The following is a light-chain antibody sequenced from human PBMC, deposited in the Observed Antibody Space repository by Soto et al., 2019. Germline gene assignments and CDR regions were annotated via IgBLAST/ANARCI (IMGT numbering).Light chain of an antibody. V-gene: IGKV3D-15*01. Sequence: EIVMTQSPATLSVSPGERVTLCFRASQSVRSNLAWYQQKPGQAPRLLIYASSSRATGIPDRFSGSGSGTDFILTINSLQSEDFALYYCQQYDAWPLSFGGGTKVDIK. J-gene: IGKJ4*01. CDR3: QQYDAWPLS. CDR1: QSVRSN. CDR2: ASS.